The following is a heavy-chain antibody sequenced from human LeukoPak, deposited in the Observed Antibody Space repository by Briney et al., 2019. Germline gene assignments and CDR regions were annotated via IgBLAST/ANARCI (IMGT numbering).Heavy chain of an antibody. J-gene: IGHJ4*02. CDR2: ISGGGDST. Sequence: GGSLRLSCAASGFTFSDYAMTWVRQIPGKGLEWVSVISGGGDSTDYADSMKGRFTISRDNSKNTLYLQMNSLRAEDTAVYYCAKSTYYYDSSGYYDVWYFDYWGQGTLVTVSS. CDR1: GFTFSDYA. CDR3: AKSTYYYDSSGYYDVWYFDY. V-gene: IGHV3-23*01. D-gene: IGHD3-22*01.